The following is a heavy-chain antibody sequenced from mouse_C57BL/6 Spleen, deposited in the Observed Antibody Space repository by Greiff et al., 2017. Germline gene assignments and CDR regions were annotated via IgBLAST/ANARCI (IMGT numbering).Heavy chain of an antibody. J-gene: IGHJ2*01. V-gene: IGHV1-64*01. CDR1: GYTFTSYW. D-gene: IGHD3-2*02. CDR3: ARMDSSGYGYFDY. CDR2: IHPNSGST. Sequence: QVQLQQPGAELVKPGASVKLSCKASGYTFTSYWMHWVKQRPGQGLEWIGMIHPNSGSTNYNEKFKSKATLTVDKSSSTAYMQLSSLTSEDSAVYYCARMDSSGYGYFDYWSQGTTLTVSS.